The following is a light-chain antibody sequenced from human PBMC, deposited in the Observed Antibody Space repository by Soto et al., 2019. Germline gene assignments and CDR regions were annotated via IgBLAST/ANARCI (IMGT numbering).Light chain of an antibody. J-gene: IGKJ1*01. CDR2: AAS. CDR3: LQDYNYPRT. CDR1: QGIRND. Sequence: AIQMTQSPSSRSASVGDRVTITCRASQGIRNDLGWYQQKPGKAPKLLIYAASSLQSGVPSRFSGSGSGTDFTLTISSLQPEHFATYYCLQDYNYPRTFGQGTKVEIK. V-gene: IGKV1-6*01.